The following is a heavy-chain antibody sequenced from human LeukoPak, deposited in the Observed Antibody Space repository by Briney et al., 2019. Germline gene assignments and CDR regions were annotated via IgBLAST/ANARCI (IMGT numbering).Heavy chain of an antibody. J-gene: IGHJ4*02. D-gene: IGHD5-18*01. Sequence: GSLRLSCEASGSTFGGHAMYWVRQAPGKGLEWVAGIFGSGGSPHYADPVKGRFTISRDNSRNTVYLQINSLRAEDTAVYYCGKTTVGYSSGQKPAWPVDYWGQGTLVTVSS. V-gene: IGHV3-23*01. CDR3: GKTTVGYSSGQKPAWPVDY. CDR2: IFGSGGSP. CDR1: GSTFGGHA.